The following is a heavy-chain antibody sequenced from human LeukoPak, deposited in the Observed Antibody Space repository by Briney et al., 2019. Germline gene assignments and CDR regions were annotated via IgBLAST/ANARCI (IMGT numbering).Heavy chain of an antibody. Sequence: LTGGSLRLSCVASGFTFSSYTMNWVRQAPGKGLEWISNIRGTATTMYYADSVKGRFTISRDNSKNTLYLQMNSPRAEDTAVYYCARALQVTLIAAAAPWWGQGTLVTVSS. V-gene: IGHV3-48*01. CDR2: IRGTATTM. J-gene: IGHJ4*02. D-gene: IGHD6-13*01. CDR1: GFTFSSYT. CDR3: ARALQVTLIAAAAPW.